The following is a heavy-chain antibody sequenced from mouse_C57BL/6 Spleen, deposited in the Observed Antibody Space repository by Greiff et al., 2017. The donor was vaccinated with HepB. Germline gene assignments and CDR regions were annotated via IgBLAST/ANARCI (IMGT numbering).Heavy chain of an antibody. J-gene: IGHJ3*01. V-gene: IGHV14-4*01. CDR2: IDPENGDT. CDR3: TSGGFAY. CDR1: GFNIKDDY. Sequence: EVQLQESGAELVRPGASVKLSCTASGFNIKDDYMHWVKQRPEQGLEWIGWIDPENGDTEYASKFQGKATITADTSSNTAYLQLSSLTSEDTAVYYCTSGGFAYWGQGTLVTVSA. D-gene: IGHD3-1*01.